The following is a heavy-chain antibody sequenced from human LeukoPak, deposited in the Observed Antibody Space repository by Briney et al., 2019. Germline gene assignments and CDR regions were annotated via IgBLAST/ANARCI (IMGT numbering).Heavy chain of an antibody. J-gene: IGHJ6*04. V-gene: IGHV3-23*01. CDR2: ISGRGRGGST. CDR3: AELGITMIGGV. D-gene: IGHD3-10*02. Sequence: TGGSLRLSCAASGFTFSSYWMSWVRQAPGKGLEWVSAISGRGRGGSTNYADSVKGRFTISRDNAKNSLYLEMNSLRAEDTAVYYCAELGITMIGGVWGKGTTVTISS. CDR1: GFTFSSYW.